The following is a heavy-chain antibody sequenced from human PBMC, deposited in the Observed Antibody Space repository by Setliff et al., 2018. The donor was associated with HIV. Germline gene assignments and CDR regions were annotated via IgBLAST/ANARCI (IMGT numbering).Heavy chain of an antibody. V-gene: IGHV3-30*04. CDR2: ISYDGSNK. J-gene: IGHJ4*02. Sequence: GGFLRLSCAASGFTFSSYAMHWVRQAPGKGLEWVAVISYDGSNKYYADSVKGRFTISRDNAKNSLYLQMNSLRAEDTAVYYCASVLRYYGSGSYPFGYWGQGTLVTVSS. CDR1: GFTFSSYA. CDR3: ASVLRYYGSGSYPFGY. D-gene: IGHD3-10*01.